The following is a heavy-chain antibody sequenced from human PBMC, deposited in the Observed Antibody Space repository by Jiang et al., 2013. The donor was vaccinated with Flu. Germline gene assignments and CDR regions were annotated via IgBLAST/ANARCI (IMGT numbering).Heavy chain of an antibody. CDR1: GGSFSGYY. CDR3: ARFRYDSSGYYFRIRSYFDY. Sequence: PSETLSLTCAVYGGSFSGYYWSWIRQPRGKGLEWIGEINHSGSTNYNPSLKSRVTISVDTSKNQFSLKLSSVTAADTAVYYCARFRYDSSGYYFRIRSYFDYWGQGTLVTVSS. D-gene: IGHD3-22*01. V-gene: IGHV4-34*01. J-gene: IGHJ4*02. CDR2: INHSGST.